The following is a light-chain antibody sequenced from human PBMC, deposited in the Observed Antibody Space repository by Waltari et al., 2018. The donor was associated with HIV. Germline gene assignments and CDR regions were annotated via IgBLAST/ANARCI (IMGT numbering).Light chain of an antibody. CDR2: KNN. CDR3: AAWDDRLNLV. Sequence: QSVLTQPPSASGTPGQRATISCFVSNSNIGSNYVYWYQQLPGMAPKLLIYKNNQRPSGVPDRFSGSKSGTSASLAISGLRSEDEADYYCAAWDDRLNLVFGGGTKLTVL. CDR1: NSNIGSNY. J-gene: IGLJ2*01. V-gene: IGLV1-47*01.